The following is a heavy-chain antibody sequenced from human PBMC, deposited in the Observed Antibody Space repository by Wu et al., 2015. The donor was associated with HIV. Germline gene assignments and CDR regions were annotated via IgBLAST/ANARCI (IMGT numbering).Heavy chain of an antibody. V-gene: IGHV1-2*02. D-gene: IGHD3-10*01. Sequence: QVQLVQSGAEVKKPGASVKVSCKASGYTFIGYYMHWVRQAPGQGLEWMGWINPNSGGTNYAQKFRGRVTMARETSISTAYMELRRLRFDDTAVYYCAISADFSGVSDYYYMDVWGKGTTVTVSS. CDR3: AISADFSGVSDYYYMDV. CDR2: INPNSGGT. CDR1: GYTFIGYY. J-gene: IGHJ6*03.